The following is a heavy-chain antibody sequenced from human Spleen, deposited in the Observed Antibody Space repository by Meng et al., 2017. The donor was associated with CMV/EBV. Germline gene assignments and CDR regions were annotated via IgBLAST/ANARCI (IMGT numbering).Heavy chain of an antibody. J-gene: IGHJ6*02. CDR3: ARSPLELHDGSSNTYYYYGMDV. CDR2: VKEDGAEK. D-gene: IGHD6-6*01. V-gene: IGHV3-7*01. Sequence: GESLKISCAASGFTFSSYGMSWVRQAPGKGLEWVANVKEDGAEKYYVDSVKGRFTISRDNAKNSLYLQMNSQRAEDTAVYYCARSPLELHDGSSNTYYYYGMDVWGQGTTVTVSS. CDR1: GFTFSSYG.